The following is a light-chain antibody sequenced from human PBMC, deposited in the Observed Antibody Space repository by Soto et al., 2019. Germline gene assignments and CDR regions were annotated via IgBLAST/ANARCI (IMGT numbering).Light chain of an antibody. CDR1: QYINTR. V-gene: IGKV3D-11*03. CDR3: HQRQSWPRT. J-gene: IGKJ1*01. Sequence: EILLTQSPATLSSFPGDRVTLSCRASQYINTRLARYQHRPGQAPRLLIYQTSLRAAGIPARFSASGSGTEFTLTISDVQPEDFARYYCHQRQSWPRTCGQGTKLDI. CDR2: QTS.